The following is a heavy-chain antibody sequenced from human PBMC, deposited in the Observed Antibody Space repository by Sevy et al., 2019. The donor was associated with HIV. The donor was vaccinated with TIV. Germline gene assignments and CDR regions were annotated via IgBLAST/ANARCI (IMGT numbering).Heavy chain of an antibody. V-gene: IGHV3-30*03. CDR2: ISHDGRYK. D-gene: IGHD2-21*02. Sequence: GGSLRLSCAASGFTFSNYDLHWVRQAPGKGLDWVAVISHDGRYKNYASSVKVRFTISRDNLRNTLFLQMDSLRPDDTAVYFCARLVSCGGDCYYLDSWGQGALVTVSS. CDR3: ARLVSCGGDCYYLDS. J-gene: IGHJ4*02. CDR1: GFTFSNYD.